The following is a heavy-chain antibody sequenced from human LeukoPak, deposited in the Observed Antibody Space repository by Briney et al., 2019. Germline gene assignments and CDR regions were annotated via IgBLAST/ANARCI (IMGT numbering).Heavy chain of an antibody. CDR3: TTGGNYYEY. CDR1: GFTFSNAW. J-gene: IGHJ4*02. Sequence: PGGSLRLSCVASGFTFSNAWMSWVRRGPGKGLEWVGRIKSKTDGETTDYAAPVKGRFTISRDDSKNTLYLQMNSLKTEDTAVYYCTTGGNYYEYWGQGTLVTVSS. CDR2: IKSKTDGETT. D-gene: IGHD3-10*01. V-gene: IGHV3-15*01.